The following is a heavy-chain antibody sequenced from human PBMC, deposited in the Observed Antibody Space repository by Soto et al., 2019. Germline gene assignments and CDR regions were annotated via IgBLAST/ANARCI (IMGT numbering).Heavy chain of an antibody. J-gene: IGHJ6*02. D-gene: IGHD3-16*02. Sequence: SETLSLTCAVSGYSISSGYYWAWIRQPPGKGLEWIGSIYHSGSTYYNPSLKSRVTISVDTSKNQFSLKLSSVTAADTAVYYCARDLRYSGDYYYYGMDVWGQGTPVTVSS. V-gene: IGHV4-38-2*02. CDR2: IYHSGST. CDR3: ARDLRYSGDYYYYGMDV. CDR1: GYSISSGYY.